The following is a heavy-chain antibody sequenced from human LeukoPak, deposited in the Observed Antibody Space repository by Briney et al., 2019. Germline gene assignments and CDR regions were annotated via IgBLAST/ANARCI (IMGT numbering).Heavy chain of an antibody. D-gene: IGHD6-13*01. CDR1: GYTFTGYY. CDR2: INANSGGT. V-gene: IGHV1-2*02. J-gene: IGHJ4*02. CDR3: ARVGSPGIATWVY. Sequence: APVKVSCKASGYTFTGYYLHWVRLAPGRGLEWMGWINANSGGTDYPQKFQGRVTMTRDTSINTAYMELSRLRSDDTAVYYCARVGSPGIATWVYWSQGTLVTVSS.